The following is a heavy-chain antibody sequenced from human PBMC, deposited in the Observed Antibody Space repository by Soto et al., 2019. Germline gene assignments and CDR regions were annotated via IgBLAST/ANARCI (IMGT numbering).Heavy chain of an antibody. Sequence: GGSLRLSCAISGFSVSSNYLSWVRQAPGKWLEWVSVHYSGGSTYYADSVQGRFTISRDKSNNTLYLQMRRVRAEDTAVYFCARHRHPRGTVGATSPLDPWGQGXQVTVYS. V-gene: IGHV3-53*01. CDR3: ARHRHPRGTVGATSPLDP. D-gene: IGHD1-26*01. CDR2: HYSGGST. J-gene: IGHJ5*02. CDR1: GFSVSSNY.